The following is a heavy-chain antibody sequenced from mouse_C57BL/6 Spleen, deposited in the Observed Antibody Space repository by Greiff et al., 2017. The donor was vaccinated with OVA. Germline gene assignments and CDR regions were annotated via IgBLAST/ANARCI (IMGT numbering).Heavy chain of an antibody. J-gene: IGHJ3*01. V-gene: IGHV1-82*01. CDR3: ARSGDYDMAWFAY. CDR2: IYPGDGDT. CDR1: GYAFSSSW. D-gene: IGHD2-4*01. Sequence: LVESGPELVKPGASVKISCKASGYAFSSSWMNWVKQRPGKGLEWIGRIYPGDGDTNYNGKFKGKATLTADKSSSTAYMQLSSLTSEDSAVYFCARSGDYDMAWFAYWGQGTLVTVSA.